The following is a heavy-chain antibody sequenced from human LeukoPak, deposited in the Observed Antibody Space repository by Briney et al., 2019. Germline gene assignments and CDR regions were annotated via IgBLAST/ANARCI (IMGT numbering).Heavy chain of an antibody. CDR1: GGSISSYY. CDR3: ATRGYSYGYYYYGMDV. J-gene: IGHJ6*02. CDR2: IYYSGST. D-gene: IGHD5-18*01. Sequence: SETLSLTCTVSGGSISSYYWSWIRQPPGKGLEWIGSIYYSGSTYYNPSLKSRVTISVDTSKNQFSLKLSSVTAADTAVYYCATRGYSYGYYYYGMDVWGQGTTVTVSS. V-gene: IGHV4-59*05.